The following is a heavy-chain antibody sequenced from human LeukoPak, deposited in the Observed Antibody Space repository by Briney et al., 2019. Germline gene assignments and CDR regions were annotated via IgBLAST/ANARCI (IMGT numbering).Heavy chain of an antibody. CDR1: GFTFSSYS. CDR2: ISSSSSYI. Sequence: GGSLRLSCAASGFTFSSYSMNWVRQAPGKGLEWVSSISSSSSYIYYADSVKGRFTISRDNAKNSLYLQMNSLRAEDTAVYYCARDLNPLTPSLGYWGQGTLVTVSS. V-gene: IGHV3-21*01. D-gene: IGHD3-16*01. CDR3: ARDLNPLTPSLGY. J-gene: IGHJ4*02.